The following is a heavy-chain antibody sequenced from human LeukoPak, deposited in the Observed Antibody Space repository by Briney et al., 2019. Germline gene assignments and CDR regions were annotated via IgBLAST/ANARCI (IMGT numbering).Heavy chain of an antibody. CDR3: ARAIAVAGTTIFDY. V-gene: IGHV1-69*13. J-gene: IGHJ4*02. CDR1: GGTFSIYA. Sequence: ASVKVSCKASGGTFSIYAISWVRQAPGQGLEWMGGIIPIFGTANYTQKFQGRVTITADESTSTAYMELSSLRSEDTAVYYCARAIAVAGTTIFDYWGQGTLVTVSS. D-gene: IGHD6-19*01. CDR2: IIPIFGTA.